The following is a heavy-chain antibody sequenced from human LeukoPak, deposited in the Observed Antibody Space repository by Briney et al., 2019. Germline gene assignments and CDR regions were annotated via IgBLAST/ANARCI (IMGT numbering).Heavy chain of an antibody. Sequence: GGSLRLSCVVSGFIFSSYTMSWVRQAPGTGLEWVSTISGSGGSTYYADSVKGRFTISRDNSKNTLYLQMNSLRAEDTAVYHCAKAPTVVVPAAPLDYWGQGTLVTVSS. CDR3: AKAPTVVVPAAPLDY. D-gene: IGHD2-2*01. J-gene: IGHJ4*02. CDR1: GFIFSSYT. CDR2: ISGSGGST. V-gene: IGHV3-23*01.